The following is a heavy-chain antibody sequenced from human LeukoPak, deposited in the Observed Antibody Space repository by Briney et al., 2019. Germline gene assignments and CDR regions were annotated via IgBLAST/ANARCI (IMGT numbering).Heavy chain of an antibody. CDR2: IYYSGST. Sequence: SGTLSLTCTVSGGSISSYYWSWIRQPPGKGLEWIGYIYYSGSTNYNPSLKSRVTISVDTSKNQFSLKLSSVTAADTAVYYCARGIYSNYVSGDYYYMDVWGKGTTVTVSS. J-gene: IGHJ6*03. CDR3: ARGIYSNYVSGDYYYMDV. V-gene: IGHV4-59*01. CDR1: GGSISSYY. D-gene: IGHD4-11*01.